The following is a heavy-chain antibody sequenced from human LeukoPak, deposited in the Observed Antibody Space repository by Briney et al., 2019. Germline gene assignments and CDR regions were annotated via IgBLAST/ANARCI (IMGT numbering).Heavy chain of an antibody. V-gene: IGHV3-33*01. CDR1: GFTFSSYG. D-gene: IGHD1-26*01. CDR3: ARDPQTGIVGAIPFDY. J-gene: IGHJ4*02. Sequence: GGSLRLSCAASGFTFSSYGMHWVRQAPGKGLEWVAVIWYDGSNKYYADSVKGRFTISRDNSKNTPYLQMNSLRAEDTAVYYCARDPQTGIVGAIPFDYWGQGTLVTVSS. CDR2: IWYDGSNK.